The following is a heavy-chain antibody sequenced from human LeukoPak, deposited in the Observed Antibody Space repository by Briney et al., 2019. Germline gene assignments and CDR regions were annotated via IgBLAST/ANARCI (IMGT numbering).Heavy chain of an antibody. D-gene: IGHD3-10*01. CDR1: GYTFTSYA. V-gene: IGHV1-2*02. Sequence: GASVKVSCKASGYTFTSYAMNWVRQAPGQGLEWMGWINPNSGGTKYAQRFKGRVTMTRDTSISTAYMELSSLRSDDTAVYYCAPGSDYFDYWGQGTQVTVSS. J-gene: IGHJ4*02. CDR2: INPNSGGT. CDR3: APGSDYFDY.